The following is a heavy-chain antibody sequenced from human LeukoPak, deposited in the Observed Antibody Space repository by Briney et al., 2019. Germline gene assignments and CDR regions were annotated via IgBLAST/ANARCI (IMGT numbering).Heavy chain of an antibody. CDR3: AKVPNSGNFYYFDY. Sequence: GGSLRLSCAASGFTFSSYAMSWVRQAPGKGLEWVSAISGSGGSTYYADSVKGRFTVSRDNSRNTLYLQMTSLRAEDTAVYYCAKVPNSGNFYYFDYWGQGALVTVSS. CDR1: GFTFSSYA. CDR2: ISGSGGST. V-gene: IGHV3-23*01. J-gene: IGHJ4*02. D-gene: IGHD1-7*01.